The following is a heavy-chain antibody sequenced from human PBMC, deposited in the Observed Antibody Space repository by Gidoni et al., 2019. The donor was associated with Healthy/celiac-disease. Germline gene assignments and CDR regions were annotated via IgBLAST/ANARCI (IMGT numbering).Heavy chain of an antibody. CDR1: GRSISSYY. CDR3: ARAGSSGYYFDY. Sequence: QVQLQESGPGLVTPSETLSLTCTVTGRSISSYYWSWIRQPPGKGLEWIGYIYYSGSTNYNPSLKSRVTISVDTSKNQFSLKLSSVTAADTAVYYCARAGSSGYYFDYWGQGTLVTVSS. J-gene: IGHJ4*02. D-gene: IGHD3-22*01. V-gene: IGHV4-59*01. CDR2: IYYSGST.